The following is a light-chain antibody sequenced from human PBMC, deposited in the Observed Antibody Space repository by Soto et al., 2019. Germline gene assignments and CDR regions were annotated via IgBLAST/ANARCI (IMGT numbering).Light chain of an antibody. V-gene: IGKV3-11*01. CDR1: QSVSSY. CDR3: QQRSNWPT. CDR2: DAS. J-gene: IGKJ1*01. Sequence: EIVLTHSPATLSLSPGERATLSCRASQSVSSYLAWYQQKPGQAPRLLIYDASNRATGIPARFSGSGSGTDFTLTISSLEPEDFPVYYCQQRSNWPTFGQGTKVEIK.